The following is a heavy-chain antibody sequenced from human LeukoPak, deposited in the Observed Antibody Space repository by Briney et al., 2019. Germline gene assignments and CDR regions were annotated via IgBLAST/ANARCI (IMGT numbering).Heavy chain of an antibody. CDR2: ISWNSGSI. Sequence: SLRLSCAASGFTFADYAMHWVRQAPGKGLEWVPGISWNSGSIDYADSVKGRFTISRDNAKKSLYLQMDSLRPEDTALYYCSKGNYGMDVWGQGTTVTVSS. D-gene: IGHD3-10*01. CDR3: SKGNYGMDV. V-gene: IGHV3-9*01. CDR1: GFTFADYA. J-gene: IGHJ6*02.